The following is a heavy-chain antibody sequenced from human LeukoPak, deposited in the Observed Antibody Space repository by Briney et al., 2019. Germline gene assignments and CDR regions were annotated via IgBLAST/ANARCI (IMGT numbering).Heavy chain of an antibody. CDR2: IYYTGKT. V-gene: IGHV4-59*01. D-gene: IGHD3-10*01. Sequence: SETLSLTCTVPGGSIGNFYWSWILQPPGKGLEWIGYIYYTGKTNYNPSLKSRVTMSIDTSKNQFSLKLSSVTAADTAVYYCARLPLFGSGSYAMDVWGQGTTVTVSS. CDR3: ARLPLFGSGSYAMDV. J-gene: IGHJ6*02. CDR1: GGSIGNFY.